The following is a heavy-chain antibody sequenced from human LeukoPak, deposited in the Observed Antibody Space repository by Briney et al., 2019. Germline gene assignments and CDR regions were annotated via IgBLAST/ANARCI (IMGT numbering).Heavy chain of an antibody. CDR1: GYIFTDYY. D-gene: IGHD1-26*01. CDR2: LNSSGGST. Sequence: GASVKVSCKTSGYIFTDYYIHWVRQAPGQGLEWMGILNSSGGSTTYAQKFQGRITMTRDASTSTVYMELRSLRSEDTAVYYCARDRWELPYYFDYWGQGTLVTGSS. J-gene: IGHJ4*02. CDR3: ARDRWELPYYFDY. V-gene: IGHV1-46*01.